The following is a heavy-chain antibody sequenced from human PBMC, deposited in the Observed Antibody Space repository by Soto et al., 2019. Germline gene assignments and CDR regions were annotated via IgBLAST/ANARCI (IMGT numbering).Heavy chain of an antibody. V-gene: IGHV3-21*01. CDR3: ARDPNTGTYHFNY. J-gene: IGHJ4*02. D-gene: IGHD1-1*01. CDR1: GFTFSSYT. Sequence: EVQLLESGGGPVKPGGSLRLSCAASGFTFSSYTMNWVRQAPGKGLEWVSSITSSSSAIYYADSVRGRFTISRDNAKNSLYLQMNSLRAEDAAVYYCARDPNTGTYHFNYWGQGTLVTVSS. CDR2: ITSSSSAI.